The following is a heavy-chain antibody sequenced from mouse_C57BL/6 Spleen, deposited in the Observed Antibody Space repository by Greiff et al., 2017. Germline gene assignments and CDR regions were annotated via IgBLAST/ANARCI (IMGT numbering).Heavy chain of an antibody. V-gene: IGHV3-6*01. Sequence: EVHLVESGPGLVKPSQSLSLTCSVTGYSITSGYYWNWIRQFPGNKLEWMGYISYDGSNNYNPSLKNRISITRDTSKNQFFLKLNSVTTEDTATYYCARDPGNYEAMDYWGQGTSVTVSS. J-gene: IGHJ4*01. CDR3: ARDPGNYEAMDY. CDR1: GYSITSGYY. D-gene: IGHD2-1*01. CDR2: ISYDGSN.